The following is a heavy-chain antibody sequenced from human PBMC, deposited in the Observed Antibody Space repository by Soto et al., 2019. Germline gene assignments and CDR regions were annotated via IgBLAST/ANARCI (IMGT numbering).Heavy chain of an antibody. CDR3: ERVHPYSGSDY. CDR1: GYTFINYG. J-gene: IGHJ4*02. Sequence: QVQLVQSGAEVKKPGASVKVSCKASGYTFINYGLNWVRQAPGQGLEWMGWISGHNGNTNYAQKLQDRLTMTTDTSTSTAYLELGCLRSDDTSVYYCERVHPYSGSDYWGQGTLGTVSS. CDR2: ISGHNGNT. V-gene: IGHV1-18*01. D-gene: IGHD1-26*01.